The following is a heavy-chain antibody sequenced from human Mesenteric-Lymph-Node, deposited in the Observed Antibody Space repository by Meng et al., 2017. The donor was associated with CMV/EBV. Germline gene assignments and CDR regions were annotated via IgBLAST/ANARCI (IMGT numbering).Heavy chain of an antibody. CDR3: AKSSLGVVVPAAIRGY. Sequence: GESLKISCAASGFTFSSYAMHWVRQAPGKGLEWVAVISYDGSNKYYADSVKGRFTISRDNSKNTLYLQMNSLRAEDTAVYYCAKSSLGVVVPAAIRGYWGQGTLVTVS. CDR1: GFTFSSYA. CDR2: ISYDGSNK. D-gene: IGHD2-2*01. J-gene: IGHJ4*02. V-gene: IGHV3-30*04.